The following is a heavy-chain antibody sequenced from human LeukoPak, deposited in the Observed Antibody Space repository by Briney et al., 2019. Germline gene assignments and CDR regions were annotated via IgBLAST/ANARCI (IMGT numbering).Heavy chain of an antibody. Sequence: SETVSLTCTVSGGSISSGSHYWSWIRRPAGKGLEWIGRIYATGSTIYNPSLKSRVTISVDTSKNQFSLKVSSVTAADTALYYCARDVVGWDADSDAFDIWGQGTMVTVSS. CDR1: GGSISSGSHY. CDR2: IYATGST. V-gene: IGHV4-61*02. J-gene: IGHJ3*02. D-gene: IGHD4-17*01. CDR3: ARDVVGWDADSDAFDI.